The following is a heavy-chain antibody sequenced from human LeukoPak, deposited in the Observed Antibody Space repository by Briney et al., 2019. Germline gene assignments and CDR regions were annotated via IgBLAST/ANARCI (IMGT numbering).Heavy chain of an antibody. J-gene: IGHJ3*02. D-gene: IGHD5-18*01. Sequence: PGGSLRLSCAASGFTFSNAWMSWVRQAPGRGLEWVGRIKSKTDGGTTDYAAPVKGRFTISRDDSKNTLYLQMNSLKTEDTAVYYCTARLHPNAFDIWGQGTMGTVSS. CDR2: IKSKTDGGTT. V-gene: IGHV3-15*01. CDR1: GFTFSNAW. CDR3: TARLHPNAFDI.